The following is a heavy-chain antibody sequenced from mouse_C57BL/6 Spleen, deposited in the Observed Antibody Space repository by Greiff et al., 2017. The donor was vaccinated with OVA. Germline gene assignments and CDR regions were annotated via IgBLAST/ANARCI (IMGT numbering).Heavy chain of an antibody. D-gene: IGHD1-1*01. J-gene: IGHJ1*03. Sequence: QVQLKESGPGILQSSQTLSLTCSFSGFSLSTSGMGVSWIRQPSGKGLEWLAHIYWDDDKRYNPSLKSRLTISKDTSRNQVFLKITSVDTADTATYYCARRRGTTVVDWYFDVWGTGTTVTVSS. CDR2: IYWDDDK. CDR3: ARRRGTTVVDWYFDV. CDR1: GFSLSTSGMG. V-gene: IGHV8-12*01.